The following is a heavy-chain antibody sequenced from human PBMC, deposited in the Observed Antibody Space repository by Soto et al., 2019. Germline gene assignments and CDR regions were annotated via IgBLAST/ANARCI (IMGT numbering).Heavy chain of an antibody. J-gene: IGHJ4*02. D-gene: IGHD5-12*01. CDR3: AQSGYDLYASFDY. V-gene: IGHV1-69*02. CDR1: GGTFSSYT. CDR2: IIPILGIA. Sequence: GASVKVSCKASGGTFSSYTISWVRQAPGQGLEWMGRIIPILGIANYAQKFQGRVTITADKSTSTAYMELSSLRSEDTAVYYCAQSGYDLYASFDYCGQGTLVTVSS.